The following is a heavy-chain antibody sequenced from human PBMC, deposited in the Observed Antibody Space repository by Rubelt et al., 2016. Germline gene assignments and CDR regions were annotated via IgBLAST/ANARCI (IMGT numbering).Heavy chain of an antibody. CDR1: GFTFSTYA. CDR2: LSGSGDTT. J-gene: IGHJ6*02. Sequence: GGGLVQPGGSLRLSCAASGFTFSTYAMTWVRQAPGKGLEWVSGLSGSGDTTYYADSVKGRFTISRDNSKNTLYLQMNSLRAEDTGVYYCASGRGPDYYYYGMDVWGQGTTVTVSS. D-gene: IGHD1-1*01. V-gene: IGHV3-23*01. CDR3: ASGRGPDYYYYGMDV.